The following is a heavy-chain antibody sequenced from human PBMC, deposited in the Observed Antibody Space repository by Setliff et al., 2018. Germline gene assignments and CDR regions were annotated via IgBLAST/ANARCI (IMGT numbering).Heavy chain of an antibody. CDR3: AKITGMVGATPYYFDY. D-gene: IGHD1-26*01. J-gene: IGHJ4*02. CDR1: GGSISSSGYY. CDR2: IYYSGRT. V-gene: IGHV4-39*01. Sequence: KPSETLSLTCTVSGGSISSSGYYWSWIRQPPGKGLEWIGNIYYSGRTYYNPSLKSRVTISVDTSKNQFPLKLTSVTAADTAVYYCAKITGMVGATPYYFDYWGQGTLVTVSS.